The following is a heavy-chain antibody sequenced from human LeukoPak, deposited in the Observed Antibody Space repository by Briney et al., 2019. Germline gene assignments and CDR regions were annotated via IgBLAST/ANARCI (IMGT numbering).Heavy chain of an antibody. J-gene: IGHJ4*02. D-gene: IGHD3-22*01. CDR2: IYHSGST. V-gene: IGHV4-38-2*02. Sequence: PSETLSLTCTVSGYSISSGYYWGWIRQPPGKGLEWIGSIYHSGSTYYNPSLKSRVTISVDTSKNQFSLKLSSVTAADTAVYYCARDRGGGDPYDSSGYYWEYFDYWGQGTLVTVSS. CDR1: GYSISSGYY. CDR3: ARDRGGGDPYDSSGYYWEYFDY.